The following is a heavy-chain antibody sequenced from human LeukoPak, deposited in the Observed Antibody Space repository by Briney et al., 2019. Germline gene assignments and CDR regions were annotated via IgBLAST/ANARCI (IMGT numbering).Heavy chain of an antibody. D-gene: IGHD6-13*01. Sequence: PGGSLRLSCAASGFTFGDYSMIWVRQAPGRGLEFVSSLSGGSSYIFYADSLKGRFTVSRDNAKGSLYLQMNSLRAEDTAVYYCAKGDHASSWYTAIDYWGQGARVTVSS. CDR2: LSGGSSYI. J-gene: IGHJ4*02. CDR1: GFTFGDYS. V-gene: IGHV3-21*01. CDR3: AKGDHASSWYTAIDY.